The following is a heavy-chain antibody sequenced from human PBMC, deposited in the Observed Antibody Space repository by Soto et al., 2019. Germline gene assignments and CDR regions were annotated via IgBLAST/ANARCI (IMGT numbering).Heavy chain of an antibody. D-gene: IGHD3-10*02. CDR1: GGSFSGYY. CDR2: INHSGST. J-gene: IGHJ5*02. CDR3: ARGRGGITLFGGPPARGIKNWFDP. V-gene: IGHV4-34*01. Sequence: SETLSLTCAVYGGSFSGYYWSWIRQPPGKGLEWIGEINHSGSTNYNPSLKSRVTISVDTSKNQFSLKLSSVTAADTAVYYCARGRGGITLFGGPPARGIKNWFDPGGRGPLVTVSS.